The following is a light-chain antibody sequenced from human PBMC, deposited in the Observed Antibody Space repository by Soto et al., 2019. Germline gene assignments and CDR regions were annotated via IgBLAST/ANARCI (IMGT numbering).Light chain of an antibody. CDR1: QSVSTN. CDR3: QQYHNWVT. J-gene: IGKJ4*01. CDR2: GAS. V-gene: IGKV3D-15*01. Sequence: EIVMTQSPGTLSVSPGERATLSCGASQSVSTNLAWYQQKPDQAPRLLIYGASTRASGIPARFSGFGSGTEFILTISSLQSEDSAVYYCQQYHNWVTFGGGTKVEIK.